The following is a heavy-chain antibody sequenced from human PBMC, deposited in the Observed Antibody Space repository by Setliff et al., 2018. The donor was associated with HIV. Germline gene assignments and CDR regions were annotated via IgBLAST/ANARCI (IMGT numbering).Heavy chain of an antibody. Sequence: PGGSLRLSCAASGSTFDDYAMHWVRQAPGKGLEWVSPISWDGGSKYYADSVKGRFSISRDNSKNSLYLQMISLRAEDTALYYCARQGNWEFDYWGQGTLVTVSS. CDR2: ISWDGGSK. J-gene: IGHJ4*02. D-gene: IGHD7-27*01. V-gene: IGHV3-43D*04. CDR3: ARQGNWEFDY. CDR1: GSTFDDYA.